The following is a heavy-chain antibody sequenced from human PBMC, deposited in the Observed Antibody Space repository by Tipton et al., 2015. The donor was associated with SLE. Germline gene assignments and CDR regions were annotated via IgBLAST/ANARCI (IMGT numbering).Heavy chain of an antibody. Sequence: TLSLTCTVSGGSISSYYRSWIRQPAGKGLEWIGRIYTSGSTNYNPSLKSRVTMSVDTSKNQFSLKLSSVTAADTAVYYCANLPPLYGPAAWGQGTLVTVSS. V-gene: IGHV4-4*07. CDR1: GGSISSYY. J-gene: IGHJ5*02. D-gene: IGHD4-17*01. CDR3: ANLPPLYGPAA. CDR2: IYTSGST.